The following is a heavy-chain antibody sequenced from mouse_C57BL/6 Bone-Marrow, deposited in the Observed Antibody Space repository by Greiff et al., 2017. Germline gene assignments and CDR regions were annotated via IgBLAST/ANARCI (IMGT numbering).Heavy chain of an antibody. CDR2: IHPNSGST. J-gene: IGHJ1*03. CDR3: ARPYYSNYWYFDV. CDR1: GYTFTSYW. Sequence: QVQLQQPGAELVKPGASVKLSCKASGYTFTSYWMHWVKQRPGQGLEWIGMIHPNSGSTNNNEKFKSKATLTVDTSSGTAYMQLSSLTSEYSAVYYCARPYYSNYWYFDVWGTGTTVTVSS. V-gene: IGHV1-64*01. D-gene: IGHD2-5*01.